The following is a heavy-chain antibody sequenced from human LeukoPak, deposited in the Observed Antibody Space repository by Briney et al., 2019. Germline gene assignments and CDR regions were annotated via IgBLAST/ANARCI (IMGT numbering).Heavy chain of an antibody. V-gene: IGHV1-2*02. CDR1: GYTFNGNF. D-gene: IGHD5-24*01. Sequence: GASVKVSCKGSGYTFNGNFIHWVRQAPGQGLEWMGWINPNSGTTTYAQKFHGRVTLTRDTSITTAYMDLSGLRSDDTAVYYCARKSRDAYNPWGQGTLVTVSS. CDR2: INPNSGTT. J-gene: IGHJ5*02. CDR3: ARKSRDAYNP.